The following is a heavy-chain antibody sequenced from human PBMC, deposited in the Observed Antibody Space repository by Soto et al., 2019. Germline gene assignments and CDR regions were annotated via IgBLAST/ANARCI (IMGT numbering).Heavy chain of an antibody. D-gene: IGHD3-22*01. J-gene: IGHJ3*02. CDR2: ISYDGSNK. CDR3: ARADAITMIVTPGAFDI. CDR1: GFTFSSYA. V-gene: IGHV3-30-3*01. Sequence: QVQLVESGGGVVQPGRSLRLSCAASGFTFSSYAMHWVRQAPGKGLEWVAVISYDGSNKYYADSVKGRFTISRDNSKNTLYLQMNSLRAEDTAVYYCARADAITMIVTPGAFDIWGQGTMVTVSS.